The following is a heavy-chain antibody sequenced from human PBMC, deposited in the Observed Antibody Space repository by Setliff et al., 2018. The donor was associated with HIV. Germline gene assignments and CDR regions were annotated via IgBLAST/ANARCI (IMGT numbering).Heavy chain of an antibody. J-gene: IGHJ5*02. D-gene: IGHD4-17*01. V-gene: IGHV1-69*05. CDR3: ARSVHSLYGDYATYFDP. CDR1: GGTFGRFG. Sequence: SVKVSCKASGGTFGRFGISWVRQAPGQGLEWMGGIIPTFTRANCAQKFQARVIITTDKSTSTAFMELTSPTSEDTAVYYCARSVHSLYGDYATYFDPWGQGTQVTVSS. CDR2: IIPTFTRA.